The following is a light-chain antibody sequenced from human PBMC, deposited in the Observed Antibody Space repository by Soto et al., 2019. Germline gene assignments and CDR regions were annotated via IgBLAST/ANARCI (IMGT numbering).Light chain of an antibody. CDR3: SSCTSGSTYV. V-gene: IGLV2-14*03. J-gene: IGLJ1*01. CDR2: DVS. Sequence: QSVLTQPASVSGSPGQSITISCTGTSSDVGAYNYVSWYQQHPGKAPKLMIYDVSSRPSGVSNRFSGSKSGNTASLTISGLQAENEADYYCSSCTSGSTYVFGTGTKVTVL. CDR1: SSDVGAYNY.